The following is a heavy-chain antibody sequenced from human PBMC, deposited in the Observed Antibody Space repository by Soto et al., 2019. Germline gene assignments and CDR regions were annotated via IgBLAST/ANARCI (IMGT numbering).Heavy chain of an antibody. Sequence: SGTLSLTCAVYGGSFSGYYWSWIRQPPGMGLEWIGEINHSGSTNYNPSLKSRVTISVDTSKNQFSLKLSSVTAADTAVYYCARGAGYYGSGKDMDVWGQGTTVTVSS. D-gene: IGHD3-10*01. J-gene: IGHJ6*02. V-gene: IGHV4-34*01. CDR1: GGSFSGYY. CDR3: ARGAGYYGSGKDMDV. CDR2: INHSGST.